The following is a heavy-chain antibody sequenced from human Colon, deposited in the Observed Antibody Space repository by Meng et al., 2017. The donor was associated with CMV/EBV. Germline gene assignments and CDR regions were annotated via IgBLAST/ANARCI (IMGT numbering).Heavy chain of an antibody. CDR2: ITWNSETI. J-gene: IGHJ6*02. CDR3: AKDVGANFFYGLDV. V-gene: IGHV3-9*01. D-gene: IGHD1-26*01. Sequence: GGSLRLSCAASGFTFDDHAMHWVRQVPGKGPEWVAGITWNSETIAYGDSVKGRFTVSRDSAKTALYLQMNSLRAEDTALYYYAKDVGANFFYGLDVWGQGTTVTVSS. CDR1: GFTFDDHA.